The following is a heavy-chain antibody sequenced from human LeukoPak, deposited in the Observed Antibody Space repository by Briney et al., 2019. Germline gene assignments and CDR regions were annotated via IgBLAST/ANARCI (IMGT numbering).Heavy chain of an antibody. D-gene: IGHD6-25*01. CDR1: GFTFSNYW. CDR2: INGDGSRT. CDR3: ASPYSSGL. Sequence: PGGFLRLSCAASGFTFSNYWMHWVRQAPGKGLVWVSGINGDGSRTKYEDSVKGRFTVSRDNAKNTLYLQMNSLRAEDTAVYYCASPYSSGLWGQGTLVTVS. V-gene: IGHV3-74*03. J-gene: IGHJ1*01.